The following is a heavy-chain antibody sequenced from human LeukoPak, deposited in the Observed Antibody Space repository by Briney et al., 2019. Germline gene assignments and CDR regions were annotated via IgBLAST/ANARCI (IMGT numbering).Heavy chain of an antibody. D-gene: IGHD2-2*01. J-gene: IGHJ6*02. CDR3: ARARSSTNSQNYYYFYGMDV. CDR1: GFTFSSYA. CDR2: LSSDGINK. Sequence: PGGSLRLSCAASGFTFSSYAISWVRQAPGKGLEWVAALSSDGINKHYADSVKGRLTISRDNSKNTVYLQMSSLRAEDTALYYCARARSSTNSQNYYYFYGMDVWGQGTTVAV. V-gene: IGHV3-30-3*01.